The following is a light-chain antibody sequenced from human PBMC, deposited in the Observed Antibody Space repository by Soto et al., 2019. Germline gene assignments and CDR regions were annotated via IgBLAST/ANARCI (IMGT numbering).Light chain of an antibody. CDR3: HQYCCSPLT. V-gene: IGKV3-20*01. CDR1: QSVASDF. Sequence: EIVLTQSPGTLSLSPGDGATLSCRASQSVASDFLAWYQQKPGQAPRLLIYGSSARAPGIPDRFSGGGSGTDFTLTISRLEPEDFAVYYCHQYCCSPLTFGGGTKVEIK. CDR2: GSS. J-gene: IGKJ4*01.